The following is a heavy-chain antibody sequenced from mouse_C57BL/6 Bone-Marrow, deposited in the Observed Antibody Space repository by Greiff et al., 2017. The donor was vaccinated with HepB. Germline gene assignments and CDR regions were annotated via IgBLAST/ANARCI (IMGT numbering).Heavy chain of an antibody. CDR3: ARWAYFDV. Sequence: QVQLQQPGAELVMPGASVKLSCKASGYTFTSYWMHWVKQRPGQGLEWIGEIDPSDSYTNYNQKFKGKSTLTEDKSSNTAYMQLSSLTSEDSAVYYCARWAYFDVWGTGTTVTVSS. CDR2: IDPSDSYT. J-gene: IGHJ1*03. CDR1: GYTFTSYW. V-gene: IGHV1-69*01.